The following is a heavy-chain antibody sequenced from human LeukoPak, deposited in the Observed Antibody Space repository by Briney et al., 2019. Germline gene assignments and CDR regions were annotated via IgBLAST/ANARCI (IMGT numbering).Heavy chain of an antibody. Sequence: AGGSLRLSCAGSGFSFSSYWMSWVRQAPGKGLEWVANTKQDGSDKYYVDSVKGRFTISRDNAENSLYLQMNSLRAEDTAVYYCARDLCSGSYYPTPCFDYWGQGTLVTVSS. V-gene: IGHV3-7*05. CDR2: TKQDGSDK. J-gene: IGHJ4*02. D-gene: IGHD3-10*01. CDR3: ARDLCSGSYYPTPCFDY. CDR1: GFSFSSYW.